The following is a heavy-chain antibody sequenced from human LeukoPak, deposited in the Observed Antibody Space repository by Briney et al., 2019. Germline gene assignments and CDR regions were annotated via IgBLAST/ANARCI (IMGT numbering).Heavy chain of an antibody. D-gene: IGHD6-13*01. V-gene: IGHV3-7*01. CDR2: IKEDGSEK. J-gene: IGHJ4*02. CDR3: ARAPRYSSSWPYYFDY. Sequence: PGGSLRLSCAASGFSFETYWMTWVRQAPGKGLEWVANIKEDGSEKHYVDSVKGRFTISRDNAKNSLYLQMNSLRAEDTAVYCCARAPRYSSSWPYYFDYWGQGTLVTVSS. CDR1: GFSFETYW.